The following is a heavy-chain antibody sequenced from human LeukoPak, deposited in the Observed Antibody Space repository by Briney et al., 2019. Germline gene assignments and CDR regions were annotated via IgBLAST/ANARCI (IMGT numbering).Heavy chain of an antibody. J-gene: IGHJ4*02. D-gene: IGHD7-27*01. Sequence: GGSLRLSWAASGFTFSTFWMHWVRQTPGKGLVWVSRSDGTTTHYADSVKGRFTISRDNAKNTLFLHMNSLRAEDTAVYYCNVRWGPNSDYWGQGTLVTVSS. CDR2: SDGTTT. CDR3: NVRWGPNSDY. V-gene: IGHV3-74*01. CDR1: GFTFSTFW.